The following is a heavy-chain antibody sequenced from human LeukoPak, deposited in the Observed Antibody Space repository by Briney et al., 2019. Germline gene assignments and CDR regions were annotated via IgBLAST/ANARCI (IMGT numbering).Heavy chain of an antibody. J-gene: IGHJ6*03. CDR2: IYYSGST. D-gene: IGHD2-2*01. Sequence: SETLSLTCTVSGGPISSYYWSWIRQPPGKGLEWTGYIYYSGSTNYNPSLKSRVTISVDTSDNQFSLKLSSVTAADTAVYYCATTNCSSTSCYGWGYYYYYMDVWGKGTTVTVSS. CDR3: ATTNCSSTSCYGWGYYYYYMDV. V-gene: IGHV4-59*01. CDR1: GGPISSYY.